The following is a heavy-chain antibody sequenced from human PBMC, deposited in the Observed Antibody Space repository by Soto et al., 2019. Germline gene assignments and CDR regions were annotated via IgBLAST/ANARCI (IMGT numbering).Heavy chain of an antibody. CDR3: ARDPIWTYTWNYARLNYLDP. D-gene: IGHD1-7*01. Sequence: ASGKVCGKASGYTFTNNVIHWLRQAPGQTLEWMGWIHTAKGNTKYSQKFEARVTLTRDTAASTAYMELNSLRSDDTAVYYCARDPIWTYTWNYARLNYLDPWGQGTLVTVSS. CDR1: GYTFTNNV. J-gene: IGHJ5*02. V-gene: IGHV1-3*04. CDR2: IHTAKGNT.